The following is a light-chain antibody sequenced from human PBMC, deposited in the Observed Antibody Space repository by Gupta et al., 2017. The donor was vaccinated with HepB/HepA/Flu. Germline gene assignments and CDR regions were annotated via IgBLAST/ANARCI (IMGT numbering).Light chain of an antibody. CDR2: EAS. V-gene: IGKV3-11*01. CDR3: QQRSCWTPTLT. CDR1: QSIGNS. J-gene: IGKJ4*01. Sequence: ETVLTQSPVALSLSPGETATLSCRASQSIGNSLAWYQKKPGQAPRLLIYEASNRATGVLARFRGSGDGADFTLTISSREPEDFAVYYCQQRSCWTPTLTFGGGTKV.